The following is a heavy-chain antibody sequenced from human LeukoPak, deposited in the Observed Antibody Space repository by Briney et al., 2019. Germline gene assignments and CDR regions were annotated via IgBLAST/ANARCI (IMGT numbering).Heavy chain of an antibody. J-gene: IGHJ5*02. V-gene: IGHV1-46*01. Sequence: ASVKVSCKASGYTFTSYYMHWVRQAPGQGLEWMGIINPSGGSTSYAQKFQGRVTMTRDMSTSTVYMELSSLRAEDTAVYYCARGDSRGYYYTSGFDPWGQGTLVTVSS. CDR2: INPSGGST. CDR1: GYTFTSYY. D-gene: IGHD3-22*01. CDR3: ARGDSRGYYYTSGFDP.